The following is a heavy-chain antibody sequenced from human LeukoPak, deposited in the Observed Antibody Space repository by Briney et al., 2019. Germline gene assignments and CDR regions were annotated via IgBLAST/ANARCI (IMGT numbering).Heavy chain of an antibody. CDR1: GFTFSSYS. D-gene: IGHD6-6*01. CDR2: ISQSGST. Sequence: GSLRLSCAASGFTFSSYSMNWIRQAPGKGLEWIGEISQSGSTNYNPSLKSRVNISLDTSENQFSLKLSSVTAADTAVYYCARALARLSWFDPWGQGTLVTVSS. J-gene: IGHJ5*02. CDR3: ARALARLSWFDP. V-gene: IGHV4-34*01.